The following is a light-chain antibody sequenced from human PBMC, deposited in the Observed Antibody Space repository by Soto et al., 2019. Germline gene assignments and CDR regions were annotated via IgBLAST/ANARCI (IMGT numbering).Light chain of an antibody. CDR2: EVT. Sequence: QSALTQPASASGSPGQSVTISCTGTSSDVGGYNYVSWYQQYPGKAPKLIIYEVTKRPSEVPDRFSGSKSGNTASLTVSGLQAEDEADYFCCSHAGDNTYVFGTGTKLTVL. CDR1: SSDVGGYNY. V-gene: IGLV2-8*01. J-gene: IGLJ1*01. CDR3: CSHAGDNTYV.